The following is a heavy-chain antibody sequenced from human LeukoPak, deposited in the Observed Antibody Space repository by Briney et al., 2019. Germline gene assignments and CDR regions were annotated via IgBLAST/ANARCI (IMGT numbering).Heavy chain of an antibody. D-gene: IGHD4-23*01. CDR2: VSGSGNEI. CDR3: ATKVPGNSHFSS. Sequence: GGCLRLSCAASGFTFNNFEMNWVRQAPGKGLEWISYVSGSGNEIHYGDSVKGRFTISRDNAQSSLYLQMNSLRAEDTAVYYCATKVPGNSHFSSWGVGTLVTVSS. CDR1: GFTFNNFE. J-gene: IGHJ4*02. V-gene: IGHV3-48*03.